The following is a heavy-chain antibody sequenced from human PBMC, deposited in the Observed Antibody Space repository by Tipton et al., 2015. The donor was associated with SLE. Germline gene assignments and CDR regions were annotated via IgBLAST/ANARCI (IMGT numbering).Heavy chain of an antibody. CDR1: GGSISFGSYY. D-gene: IGHD2-2*01. V-gene: IGHV4-61*02. CDR2: IYTSGYT. J-gene: IGHJ6*03. CDR3: AREGEIVVPLRAYYYLDV. Sequence: TLSLTCTVSGGSISFGSYYWSWIRQPAGKGLEWIGSIYTSGYTDYSPSLKSRVTISLDTSKNQFSLKLSSVTAADTAMYYCAREGEIVVPLRAYYYLDVWGKGTTVTVSS.